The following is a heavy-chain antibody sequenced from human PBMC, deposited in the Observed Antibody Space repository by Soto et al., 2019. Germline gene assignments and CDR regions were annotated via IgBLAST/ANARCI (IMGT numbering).Heavy chain of an antibody. Sequence: QVQLVQSGAEAKKPGSSVKVSCKTSGGTFSSYAISWVRQAPGQGLEWMGGIVPLFRTTNYAQKFQGRVTITADRSTYTVYRGLSGLRSGDTAVYYCARGGYSSTWSNLLDRSGLDVWGQGTTVTVSS. CDR2: IVPLFRTT. CDR1: GGTFSSYA. D-gene: IGHD6-13*01. J-gene: IGHJ6*02. V-gene: IGHV1-69*06. CDR3: ARGGYSSTWSNLLDRSGLDV.